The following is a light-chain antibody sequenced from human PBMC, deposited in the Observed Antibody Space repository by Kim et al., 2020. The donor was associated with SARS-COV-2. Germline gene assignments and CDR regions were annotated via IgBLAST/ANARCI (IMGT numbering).Light chain of an antibody. CDR3: QQYNNWPFT. Sequence: VSPGERATLSCRASQSVSSNLARYQQKPGQAPRLLIYGASTRATGIPARFSGSGSGTEFTLTISSLQSEDFAVYYCQQYNNWPFTFGQGTRLEIK. J-gene: IGKJ5*01. CDR1: QSVSSN. V-gene: IGKV3-15*01. CDR2: GAS.